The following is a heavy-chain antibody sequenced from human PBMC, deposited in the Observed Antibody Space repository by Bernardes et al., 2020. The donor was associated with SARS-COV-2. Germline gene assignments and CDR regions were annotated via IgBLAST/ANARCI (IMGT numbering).Heavy chain of an antibody. V-gene: IGHV3-74*01. J-gene: IGHJ4*02. CDR1: GFSFSAYW. Sequence: GGSLRLSCAASGFSFSAYWMHWFRQAPGKGLLWVSRMNEDGSIINYAESVKGRFTISRDIAGNMVYLHMSSLRAEDTAVYYCARDFGGESDYWGQGTLVTVSS. CDR3: ARDFGGESDY. CDR2: MNEDGSII. D-gene: IGHD2-21*01.